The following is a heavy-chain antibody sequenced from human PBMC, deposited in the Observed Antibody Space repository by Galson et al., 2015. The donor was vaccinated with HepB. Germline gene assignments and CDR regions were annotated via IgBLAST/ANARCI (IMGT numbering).Heavy chain of an antibody. CDR2: INAGNGNT. CDR1: GYTFTSYA. D-gene: IGHD2-2*01. V-gene: IGHV1-3*01. Sequence: SVKVSCKASGYTFTSYAMHWVRQAPGQRLEWMGWINAGNGNTKYSQKFQGRVTITRDESTSTAYMELSSLRSEDTAVYYCARNGRDCSSTSCYSWVDYYYYGMDVWGQGTTVTVSS. J-gene: IGHJ6*02. CDR3: ARNGRDCSSTSCYSWVDYYYYGMDV.